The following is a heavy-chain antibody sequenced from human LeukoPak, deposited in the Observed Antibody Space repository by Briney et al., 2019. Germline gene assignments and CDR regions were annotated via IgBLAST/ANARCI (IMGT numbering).Heavy chain of an antibody. V-gene: IGHV4-34*01. Sequence: PSETLSLTCAVYGGSFSGYYWSWIRQPPGKGLEWIGEIKHSGSTNYNPSLKSRVTISVDTSKNQFSLKLSSVTAADTAVYYCARSITMVRGVLPWGQGTLVTVSS. D-gene: IGHD3-10*01. CDR1: GGSFSGYY. CDR3: ARSITMVRGVLP. J-gene: IGHJ5*02. CDR2: IKHSGST.